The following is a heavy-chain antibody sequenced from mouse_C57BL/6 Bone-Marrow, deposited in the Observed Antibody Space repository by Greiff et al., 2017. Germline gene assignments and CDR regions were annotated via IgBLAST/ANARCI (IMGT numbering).Heavy chain of an antibody. CDR3: ARENYGTDYFDY. V-gene: IGHV1-19*01. J-gene: IGHJ2*01. D-gene: IGHD1-1*01. CDR1: GYTFTDYY. Sequence: VQLQQSGPVLVKPGASVKMSCKASGYTFTDYYMNWVKQSHGKSLEWIGVINPYNGGTSYNQKFKGKATLTVDKSSSTAYMELNSLTSEDSAVYYCARENYGTDYFDYGGQGTTLTVSS. CDR2: INPYNGGT.